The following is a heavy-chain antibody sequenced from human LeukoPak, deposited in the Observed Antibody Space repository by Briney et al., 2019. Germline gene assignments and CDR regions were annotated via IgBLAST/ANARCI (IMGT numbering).Heavy chain of an antibody. Sequence: GGSLRLSCVASGFSFSSYGMNWVRQAPGKGVEWVAFIQFDGSNIFYGDSVKGRFTVSRDNLQKTLYLQMDGLRAEDTAVYYCTKMVPLRFYDTSGQTYWGQGTLVTVSS. D-gene: IGHD2/OR15-2a*01. CDR1: GFSFSSYG. CDR2: IQFDGSNI. J-gene: IGHJ4*02. CDR3: TKMVPLRFYDTSGQTY. V-gene: IGHV3-30*02.